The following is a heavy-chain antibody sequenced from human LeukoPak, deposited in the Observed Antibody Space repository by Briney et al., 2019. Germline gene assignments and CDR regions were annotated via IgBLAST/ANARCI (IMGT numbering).Heavy chain of an antibody. CDR1: GGSISSCGYY. V-gene: IGHV4-31*03. J-gene: IGHJ2*01. Sequence: SESLSLTCTVSGGSISSCGYYWIWIRQPPGKGLEWIGYIYYSGSTYYNPSLNSRVTIAADTSKNQFSLKLSSVTAADTAVYYCARDNGFRDWWYFDLWGRGTLVTVSS. CDR3: ARDNGFRDWWYFDL. D-gene: IGHD2-21*01. CDR2: IYYSGST.